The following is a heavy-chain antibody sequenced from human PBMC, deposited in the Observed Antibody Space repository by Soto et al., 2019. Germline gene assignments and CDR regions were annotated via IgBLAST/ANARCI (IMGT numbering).Heavy chain of an antibody. D-gene: IGHD6-6*01. CDR2: IYYSGST. CDR3: VRHVRDSSSFSGRYYFDY. V-gene: IGHV4-39*01. Sequence: QLQLQESGPGLVKPSETLSLTCTVSGASISSSSFYWGWIRQPPGKGLDWIARIYYSGSTFYNPPLKSRVAMAVDTAKNQFSLNLRSVTAADTAVYYCVRHVRDSSSFSGRYYFDYWGQGTLVTVSS. CDR1: GASISSSSFY. J-gene: IGHJ4*02.